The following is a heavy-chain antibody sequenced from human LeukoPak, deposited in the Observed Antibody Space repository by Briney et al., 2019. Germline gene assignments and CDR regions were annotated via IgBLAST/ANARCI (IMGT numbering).Heavy chain of an antibody. CDR1: GGSISSSSYY. CDR3: ARHTIFRYQLPSYYFDY. Sequence: SQTLSLTCTVSGGSISSSSYYWGWIRQPPGKGLEWSGSIYYSGSTYYNPSLKSRVTISVDTSKNQFSLKLSSVTAADTAVYYCARHTIFRYQLPSYYFDYWGQGTLVTVSS. J-gene: IGHJ4*02. V-gene: IGHV4-39*01. D-gene: IGHD2-2*01. CDR2: IYYSGST.